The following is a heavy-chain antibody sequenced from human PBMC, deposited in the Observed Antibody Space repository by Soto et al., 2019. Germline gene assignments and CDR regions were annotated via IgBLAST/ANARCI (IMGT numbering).Heavy chain of an antibody. Sequence: EVQLVESGGVVVQPGGSLRLSCAASGFTFDAFTMHLVRQAPGKGLELVSLISWDSGSSYYVDSVKGRFTISRDNNKNSLYLQMNSLRSEDTAVYYCAREAKRTESVWYVGFDSWGQGTLVTVSS. CDR3: AREAKRTESVWYVGFDS. J-gene: IGHJ4*02. D-gene: IGHD6-19*01. CDR1: GFTFDAFT. V-gene: IGHV3-43*01. CDR2: ISWDSGSS.